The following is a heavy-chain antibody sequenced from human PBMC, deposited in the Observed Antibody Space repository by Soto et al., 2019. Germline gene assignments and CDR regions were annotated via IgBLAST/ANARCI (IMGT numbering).Heavy chain of an antibody. CDR3: ARGRGASSWYETPHYFDY. J-gene: IGHJ4*02. V-gene: IGHV1-18*01. Sequence: QVQMVQSGTEVEKPGASVKISCQASGYSFRTYGINWVRQAPGQGLEWMGWISVYNGHTYYTEKFQGRVTMTTDTSTNTAYMKLRSLRSDDTAVYYCARGRGASSWYETPHYFDYWGQGTLVTVSS. CDR2: ISVYNGHT. D-gene: IGHD6-13*01. CDR1: GYSFRTYG.